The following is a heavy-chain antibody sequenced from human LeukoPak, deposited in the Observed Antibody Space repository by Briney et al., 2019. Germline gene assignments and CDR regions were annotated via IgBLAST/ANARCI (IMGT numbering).Heavy chain of an antibody. Sequence: SETLSLMWAVSGVSISNYYCSWIRQRPGKGLEWLGYVHYSGYNNYNACLKSRVTISVDTSKIQFCLNLSSVTAADTAVYYCARHWVSDCYFDLWGRRTLVTVS. D-gene: IGHD3-9*01. J-gene: IGHJ2*01. CDR3: ARHWVSDCYFDL. CDR2: VHYSGYN. V-gene: IGHV4-59*01. CDR1: GVSISNYY.